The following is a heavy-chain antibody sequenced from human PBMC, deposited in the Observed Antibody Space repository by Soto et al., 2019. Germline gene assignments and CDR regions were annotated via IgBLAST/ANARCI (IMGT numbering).Heavy chain of an antibody. CDR1: GGSISSSSYY. V-gene: IGHV4-39*07. Sequence: SETLSLTCTVSGGSISSSSYYWGWTRQPPGKGLEWIGNIYYSGSTYYNPSLKSRVTISVDTSKNQFSLKLSSVTAADTAVYYCARVKIVATIAAFDYWGQGTLVTVSS. CDR3: ARVKIVATIAAFDY. CDR2: IYYSGST. D-gene: IGHD5-12*01. J-gene: IGHJ4*02.